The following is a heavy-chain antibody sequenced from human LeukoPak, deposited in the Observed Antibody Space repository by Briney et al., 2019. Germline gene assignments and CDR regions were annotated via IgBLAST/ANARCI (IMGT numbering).Heavy chain of an antibody. CDR2: ISSSGSTI. CDR1: GFTFSDYY. V-gene: IGHV3-11*04. D-gene: IGHD3-22*01. CDR3: ARAVYYYDSSGYRYYFDY. Sequence: GGSLRLSCAASGFTFSDYYMSWIRQAPGKGLEWVSYISSSGSTIYYADSVKGRFTISRDNAKNSLYLQMNSLRAEDTAVYYCARAVYYYDSSGYRYYFDYWGQGTLVTVSS. J-gene: IGHJ4*02.